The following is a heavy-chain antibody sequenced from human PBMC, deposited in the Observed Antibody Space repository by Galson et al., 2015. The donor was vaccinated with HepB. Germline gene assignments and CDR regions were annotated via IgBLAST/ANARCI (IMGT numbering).Heavy chain of an antibody. CDR3: ARDPAPAGLYYFDY. V-gene: IGHV3-30-3*01. CDR2: ISYDGSNK. D-gene: IGHD6-13*01. J-gene: IGHJ4*02. Sequence: SLRLSCAASGFTFSSYAMHWVRQAPGKGLEWVAVISYDGSNKYYADSVKGRFTISRDNSKNTLYLQMNSLRAEDTAVYYCARDPAPAGLYYFDYWGQGTLVTVSS. CDR1: GFTFSSYA.